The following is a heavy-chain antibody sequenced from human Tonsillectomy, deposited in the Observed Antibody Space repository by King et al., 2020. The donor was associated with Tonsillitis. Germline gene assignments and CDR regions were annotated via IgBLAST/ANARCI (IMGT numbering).Heavy chain of an antibody. CDR3: ARDSGGWTLTNYYMDV. Sequence: VQLQESGPGLVKPSETLSLTCTVSGGSITGYYWAWIRQPPGKGLEWIGYSYYSGTTNYNPSLKIRVTISVDTSKNQFSLRLPSVTAADTAVYYCARDSGGWTLTNYYMDVWGKGTTVTVSS. CDR1: GGSITGYY. CDR2: SYYSGTT. J-gene: IGHJ6*03. D-gene: IGHD2-15*01. V-gene: IGHV4-59*01.